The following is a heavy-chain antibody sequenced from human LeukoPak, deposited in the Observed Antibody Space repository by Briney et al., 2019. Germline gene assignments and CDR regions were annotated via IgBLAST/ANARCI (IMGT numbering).Heavy chain of an antibody. V-gene: IGHV1-69*13. J-gene: IGHJ6*02. CDR1: GGTFSSYA. D-gene: IGHD2-15*01. CDR3: ARGCSGGSCHIYYYYYGMDV. CDR2: IIPIFGTA. Sequence: SVKVSCKASGGTFSSYAISWVRQAPGQGLEWMGGIIPIFGTANYAQRFQGRVTITADESTSTAYMELSSLRSEDTAVYYCARGCSGGSCHIYYYYYGMDVWGQGTTVTVSS.